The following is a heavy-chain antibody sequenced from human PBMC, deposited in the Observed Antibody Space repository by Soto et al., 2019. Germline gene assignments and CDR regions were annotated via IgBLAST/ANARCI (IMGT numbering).Heavy chain of an antibody. J-gene: IGHJ6*02. Sequence: SETLSLTCTVSGGSISSSSYYWGWIRQPPGKGLEWIGSIYYSGSTYYNPSLKSRVTISVDTSKNQFSLKLSSVTAADTAVYYCARHKTGASTTRNYGMDVWGQGTTVTVSS. D-gene: IGHD1-1*01. CDR3: ARHKTGASTTRNYGMDV. V-gene: IGHV4-39*01. CDR2: IYYSGST. CDR1: GGSISSSSYY.